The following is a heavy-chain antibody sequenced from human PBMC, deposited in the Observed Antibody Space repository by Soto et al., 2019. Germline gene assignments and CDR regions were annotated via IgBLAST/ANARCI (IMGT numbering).Heavy chain of an antibody. V-gene: IGHV3-23*01. D-gene: IGHD3-22*01. CDR2: ISGSGGST. CDR3: AKVGEGITMIVVVILTEYYFDY. CDR1: GFTFSSYA. Sequence: EVQLLESGGGLVQPGGSLRLSCAASGFTFSSYAMSWVRQAPGKGLEWVSAISGSGGSTYYADSVKGRFTISRDNSTNXXYXQXXSLRAEDTAVYYCAKVGEGITMIVVVILTEYYFDYWGQGTLVTVSS. J-gene: IGHJ4*02.